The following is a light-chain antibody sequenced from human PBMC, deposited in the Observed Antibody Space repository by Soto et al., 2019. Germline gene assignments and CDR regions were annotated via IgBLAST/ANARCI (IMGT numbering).Light chain of an antibody. CDR3: CSYADGSIYF. CDR1: SWDVGAYDY. V-gene: IGLV2-14*03. CDR2: YVD. Sequence: QPAPTQPASVSGSHGNSIPLSCTGTSWDVGAYDYVSWYVQYPDKAPLLLIYYVDHRPSGVSSRFSGSKSGNTASLTISGLQAEDEGDYYCCSYADGSIYFFGTGTKVTVL. J-gene: IGLJ1*01.